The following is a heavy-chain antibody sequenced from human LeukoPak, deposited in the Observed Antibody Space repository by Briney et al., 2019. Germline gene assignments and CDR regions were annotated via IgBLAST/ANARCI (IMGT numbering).Heavy chain of an antibody. V-gene: IGHV1-69*13. CDR1: GGTFSSYA. CDR3: ARGPEIFGVAYYMDV. Sequence: ASVKVSCKASGGTFSSYAISWVRQAPGQGLEWMGGIIPIFGTANYAQKFQGRVTIIADESTTTAYMELSSLRSEDTAVYYCARGPEIFGVAYYMDVWGKGTTVTVSS. J-gene: IGHJ6*03. CDR2: IIPIFGTA. D-gene: IGHD3-3*01.